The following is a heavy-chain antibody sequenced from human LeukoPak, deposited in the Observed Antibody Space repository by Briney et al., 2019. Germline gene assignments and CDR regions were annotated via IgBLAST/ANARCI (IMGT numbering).Heavy chain of an antibody. Sequence: PSGTLSLTCTVSGGSISSGGYYWSWIRQHPGKGLEWIRYIYYSGSTYYNPSLKSRVTISVDTSKNQFSLKLSSVTAADTAVYYCAIVEYYYDSSGYYGYAFDIWGQGTMVTVSS. CDR1: GGSISSGGYY. CDR2: IYYSGST. J-gene: IGHJ3*02. D-gene: IGHD3-22*01. CDR3: AIVEYYYDSSGYYGYAFDI. V-gene: IGHV4-31*03.